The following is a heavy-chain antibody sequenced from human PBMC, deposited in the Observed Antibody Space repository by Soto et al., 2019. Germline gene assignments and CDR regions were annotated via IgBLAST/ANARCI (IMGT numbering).Heavy chain of an antibody. Sequence: QVQLVQSGAEVKKPGSSVKVSCKASGGTFSSYTISWVRQAPGQGLEWMGRIIPILGIANYAQKFQGRVTITADKSTSTAYMELSSLRSEDTAVYYCATGYCTGGSCYYYYYYMDVWGKGTTDTVSS. D-gene: IGHD2-15*01. J-gene: IGHJ6*03. CDR3: ATGYCTGGSCYYYYYYMDV. CDR1: GGTFSSYT. CDR2: IIPILGIA. V-gene: IGHV1-69*02.